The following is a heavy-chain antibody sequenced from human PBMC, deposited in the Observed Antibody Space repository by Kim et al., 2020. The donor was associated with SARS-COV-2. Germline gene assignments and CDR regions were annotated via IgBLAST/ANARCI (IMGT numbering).Heavy chain of an antibody. J-gene: IGHJ4*02. CDR1: GFTFSTCV. Sequence: GGSLRLSCAASGFTFSTCVMSWVRQAPERGLEWVSSISANGAFYADFVKGRFTISRDNSKNTLYLQMNSLRAEDTAVYYCTRGARTYGWYDYWGQGTLVTVSS. V-gene: IGHV3-23*01. CDR2: ISANGA. D-gene: IGHD6-19*01. CDR3: TRGARTYGWYDY.